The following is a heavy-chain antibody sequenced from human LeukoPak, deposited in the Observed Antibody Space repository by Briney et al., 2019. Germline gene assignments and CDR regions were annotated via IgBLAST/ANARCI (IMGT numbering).Heavy chain of an antibody. V-gene: IGHV1-69*05. CDR2: IIPIFGTA. Sequence: GASVKVSCKASGYTFTSYGISWVRQAPGQGLEWMGRIIPIFGTANYAQKFQGRVTITTDESTSTAYMELSSLRSEDTAVYYCASTEMATIANDYWGQGTLVTVSS. D-gene: IGHD5-24*01. CDR1: GYTFTSYG. J-gene: IGHJ4*02. CDR3: ASTEMATIANDY.